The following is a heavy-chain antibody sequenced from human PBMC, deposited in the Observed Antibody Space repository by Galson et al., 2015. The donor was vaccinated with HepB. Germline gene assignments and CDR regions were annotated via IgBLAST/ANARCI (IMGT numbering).Heavy chain of an antibody. Sequence: SVKVSCKASGYSLTTYNMHWVRQTPGQRLEWMGWINTGKGNTKYSQRFQGRVTITRDTSANTAYVELSSLRSEDTAVYSCARAPRIAFGALIQPLTSWGLGTLVTVSS. CDR3: ARAPRIAFGALIQPLTS. J-gene: IGHJ5*02. D-gene: IGHD3-10*01. V-gene: IGHV1-3*04. CDR1: GYSLTTYN. CDR2: INTGKGNT.